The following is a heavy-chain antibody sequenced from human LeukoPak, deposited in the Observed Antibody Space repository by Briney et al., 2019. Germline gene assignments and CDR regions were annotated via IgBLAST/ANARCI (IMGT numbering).Heavy chain of an antibody. Sequence: GGSLRLSCAASGFTLSSYGMHWVRQAPGKGLEWVAFIRYDGSNKYYADSVKGRFTISRDNSKNTLYLQMNSLRAEDTAVYYCAKGSKEVLFTRDHYMDVWGKGTTVTMSS. J-gene: IGHJ6*03. CDR2: IRYDGSNK. D-gene: IGHD3-3*01. V-gene: IGHV3-30*02. CDR3: AKGSKEVLFTRDHYMDV. CDR1: GFTLSSYG.